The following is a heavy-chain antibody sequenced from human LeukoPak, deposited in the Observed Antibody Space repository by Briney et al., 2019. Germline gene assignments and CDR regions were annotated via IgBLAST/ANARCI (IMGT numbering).Heavy chain of an antibody. V-gene: IGHV3-21*01. CDR3: ARETMAMGAFDI. CDR2: ISSSSSYI. Sequence: PGGSLRLSCAASGFTFSTYSMNWVRQAPGKGLEWVSSISSSSSYIYYADSVKGRFTISRDNAKNSLYLQMNSLRAEDTAVYYCARETMAMGAFDIWGQGTMVTVSS. D-gene: IGHD5-24*01. CDR1: GFTFSTYS. J-gene: IGHJ3*02.